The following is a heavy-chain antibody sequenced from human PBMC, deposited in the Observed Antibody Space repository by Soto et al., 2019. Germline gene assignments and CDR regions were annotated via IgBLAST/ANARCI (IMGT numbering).Heavy chain of an antibody. Sequence: PGGSLRLSCAASGFTFSSYSMNWVRQAPGKGLEWVSYISSSSSTIYYADSVKGRFTISRDNAKNSLYLQMNSLRDEDTAVYYCARSAGVWGSHSEPFDYWGQGTLVTVSS. D-gene: IGHD7-27*01. CDR3: ARSAGVWGSHSEPFDY. V-gene: IGHV3-48*02. CDR1: GFTFSSYS. J-gene: IGHJ4*02. CDR2: ISSSSSTI.